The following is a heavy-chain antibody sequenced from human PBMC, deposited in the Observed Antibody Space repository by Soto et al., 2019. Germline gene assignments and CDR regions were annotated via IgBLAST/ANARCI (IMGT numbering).Heavy chain of an antibody. CDR2: IYYSGST. CDR1: GGSISSGDYY. J-gene: IGHJ6*02. D-gene: IGHD4-17*01. Sequence: SETLSLTCTVSGGSISSGDYYWSWIRQPPGKGLEWIGYIYYSGSTYYNPSLKSRVTISVDTSKNQFSLKLSSVTAADTAVYYCARESTTVTYGMGVWGQGTTVTVSS. V-gene: IGHV4-30-4*01. CDR3: ARESTTVTYGMGV.